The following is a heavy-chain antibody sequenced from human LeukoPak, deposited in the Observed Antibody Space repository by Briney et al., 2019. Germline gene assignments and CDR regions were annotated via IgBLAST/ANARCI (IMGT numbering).Heavy chain of an antibody. CDR2: ISSSSSYI. J-gene: IGHJ3*01. CDR3: AREKSSGYYQHDAFDV. CDR1: GFTFSSYS. Sequence: GGSLRLSCAASGFTFSSYSMNWVRQAPGKGLEWVSSISSSSSYIYYADSVKGRFTISRDNAKNSLYLQMNSLRAEDTAVYYCAREKSSGYYQHDAFDVWGQGTMVTVSS. V-gene: IGHV3-21*01. D-gene: IGHD3-22*01.